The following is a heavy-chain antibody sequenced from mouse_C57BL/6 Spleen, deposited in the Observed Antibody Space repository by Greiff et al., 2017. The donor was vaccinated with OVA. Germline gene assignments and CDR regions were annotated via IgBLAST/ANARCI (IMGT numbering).Heavy chain of an antibody. CDR3: TRSPMVTTRYFDV. D-gene: IGHD2-2*01. CDR2: IRNKANNHAT. V-gene: IGHV6-6*01. CDR1: GFTFSDAW. Sequence: DVQLLESGGGLVQPGGSMKLSCAASGFTFSDAWMDWVRQSPEKGLEWVADIRNKANNHATYYAESVKGRFTISRDDSKSSVYLQMNSLRAEDTGINYCTRSPMVTTRYFDVWGTGTTVTVSS. J-gene: IGHJ1*03.